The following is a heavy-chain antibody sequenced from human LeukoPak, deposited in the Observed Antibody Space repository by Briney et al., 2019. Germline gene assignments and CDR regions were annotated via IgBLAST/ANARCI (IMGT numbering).Heavy chain of an antibody. V-gene: IGHV4-31*03. Sequence: SETLSLTCTVSGGSISSGGYYWSWIRQHPGMGLEWIGYIYYSGSTYYNPSLKSRVTISVDTSKNQFSLKLSSVTAADTAVYYCARGIAAGYFDYWGQGTLVTVSS. CDR1: GGSISSGGYY. CDR3: ARGIAAGYFDY. CDR2: IYYSGST. D-gene: IGHD6-13*01. J-gene: IGHJ4*02.